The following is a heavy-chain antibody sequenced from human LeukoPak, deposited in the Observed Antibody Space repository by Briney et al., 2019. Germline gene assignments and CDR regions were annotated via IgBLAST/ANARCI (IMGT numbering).Heavy chain of an antibody. CDR1: GYTFTSYG. CDR3: ARDRRLDTDTARDLYYMDV. Sequence: ASVKVSCKASGYTFTSYGISWVRQAPGQGLEWMGWISAYNGNTNYAQKLQGRVTMTTDTSTSTAYMELSSLRSEDTAVYYCARDRRLDTDTARDLYYMDVWGKGTTVTVSS. D-gene: IGHD5-18*01. J-gene: IGHJ6*03. CDR2: ISAYNGNT. V-gene: IGHV1-18*01.